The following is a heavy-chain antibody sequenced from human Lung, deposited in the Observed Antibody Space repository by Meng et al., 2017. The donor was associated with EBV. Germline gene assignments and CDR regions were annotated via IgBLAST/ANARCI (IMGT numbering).Heavy chain of an antibody. D-gene: IGHD2-2*01. Sequence: VHLQGSGPGLGKPSDTLSLPCGVSGRSFSSSYWSWIRPPPGKGLEWIGQINYSGITNYNPSLKSRVTISVDTSKNQFSLSLNSVTAADTAVYYCARGGTSSAPFDYWGQGTLVTVSS. J-gene: IGHJ4*02. CDR3: ARGGTSSAPFDY. CDR1: GRSFSSSY. CDR2: INYSGIT. V-gene: IGHV4-34*01.